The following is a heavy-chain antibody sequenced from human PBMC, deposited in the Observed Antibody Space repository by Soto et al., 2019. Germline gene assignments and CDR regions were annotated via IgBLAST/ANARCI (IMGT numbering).Heavy chain of an antibody. CDR3: ASTDIVVVPAAIGPQYYYYGMDV. V-gene: IGHV1-18*01. J-gene: IGHJ6*02. D-gene: IGHD2-2*02. CDR2: ISAYNGNT. CDR1: GYTFTSYG. Sequence: ASVKVSCKASGYTFTSYGISWVRQAPGQGLEWMGWISAYNGNTNYAQKLQGRVTMTTDTSTSTAYMELRSLGSDDTAVYYCASTDIVVVPAAIGPQYYYYGMDVWGQGTTVTVSS.